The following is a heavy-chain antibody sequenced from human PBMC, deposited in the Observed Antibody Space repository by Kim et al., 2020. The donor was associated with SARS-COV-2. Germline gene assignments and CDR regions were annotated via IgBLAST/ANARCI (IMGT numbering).Heavy chain of an antibody. V-gene: IGHV3-30*01. D-gene: IGHD3-10*01. J-gene: IGHJ4*02. Sequence: ADSVQVRFTISRDNSRYTLYLQMHSLRSEDTAMYFCARDRESSGSYLDYWCQGTLVTVSS. CDR3: ARDRESSGSYLDY.